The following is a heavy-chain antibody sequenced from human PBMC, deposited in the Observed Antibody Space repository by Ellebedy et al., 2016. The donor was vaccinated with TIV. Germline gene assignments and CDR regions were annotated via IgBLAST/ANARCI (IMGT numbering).Heavy chain of an antibody. V-gene: IGHV4-59*01. CDR1: GVSITNNY. CDR2: VHDSGST. CDR3: ARAFTERLGGLTTHWVLDY. D-gene: IGHD4-11*01. J-gene: IGHJ4*02. Sequence: SETLSLTCTVSGVSITNNYWSWIRRPPGKGLEWIGYVHDSGSTSYTSSLKSQVTMLVDTSRNQFSLKLKSVTAADTAVYYCARAFTERLGGLTTHWVLDYWGQGTQVTASS.